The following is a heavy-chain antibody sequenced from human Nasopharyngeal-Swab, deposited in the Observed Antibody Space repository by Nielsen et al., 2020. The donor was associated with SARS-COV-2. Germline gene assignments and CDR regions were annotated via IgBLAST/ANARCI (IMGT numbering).Heavy chain of an antibody. CDR1: GYSFRTYG. CDR2: ISGSGDISGSGGST. J-gene: IGHJ6*02. V-gene: IGHV3-23*01. D-gene: IGHD4-17*01. CDR3: AKETTAVTLFFRKRSSYSMDV. Sequence: GESLKISCVASGYSFRTYGMSWVRQAPGKGLEWVAAISGSGDISGSGGSTYYADSVKGRFTISRDNSKNTLSLQMNSLRAEDTAVYYCAKETTAVTLFFRKRSSYSMDVWGQGTTVTVSS.